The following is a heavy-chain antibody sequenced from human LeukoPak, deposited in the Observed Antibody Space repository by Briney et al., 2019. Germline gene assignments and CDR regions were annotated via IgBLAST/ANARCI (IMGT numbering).Heavy chain of an antibody. CDR3: ARGGQVATIPFDY. Sequence: ASVKVSCKAPGYTFTSYAMHWVRQAPGQRLEWMGWINAGNGNTKYSQKFQGRVTITRDTSASTAYMELSSLRSEDTAVYYCARGGQVATIPFDYWGQGTLVTVSS. CDR1: GYTFTSYA. D-gene: IGHD5-12*01. CDR2: INAGNGNT. J-gene: IGHJ4*02. V-gene: IGHV1-3*01.